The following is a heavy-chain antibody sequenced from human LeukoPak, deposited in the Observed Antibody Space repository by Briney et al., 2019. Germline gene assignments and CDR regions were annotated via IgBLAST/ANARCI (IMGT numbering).Heavy chain of an antibody. Sequence: GGSLRLSCAASGFTFSSYAMSWVRQAPGKGLEWVSAISGSGGSTYYADSVKGRFTIPRDNSKNTLYLQMNSLRAEDTAVYYCAKEYSSSWYHYYFDYWGQGTLVTVSS. CDR2: ISGSGGST. D-gene: IGHD6-13*01. J-gene: IGHJ4*02. CDR3: AKEYSSSWYHYYFDY. V-gene: IGHV3-23*01. CDR1: GFTFSSYA.